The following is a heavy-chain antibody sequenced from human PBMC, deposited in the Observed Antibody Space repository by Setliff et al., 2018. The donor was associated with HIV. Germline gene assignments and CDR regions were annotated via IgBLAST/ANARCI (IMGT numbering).Heavy chain of an antibody. CDR3: SRAGAFYDILTGPKPRYNWFDP. V-gene: IGHV4-34*01. Sequence: PAETLSLTCAVYGGSFRGYYWSWIRQPPGKGLEWIGEINHSGSTNYNPSLKSRVTISVDTSKNQFSLKLSSVTAADTAVYYCSRAGAFYDILTGPKPRYNWFDPWGQGTLVTVSS. D-gene: IGHD3-9*01. J-gene: IGHJ5*02. CDR1: GGSFRGYY. CDR2: INHSGST.